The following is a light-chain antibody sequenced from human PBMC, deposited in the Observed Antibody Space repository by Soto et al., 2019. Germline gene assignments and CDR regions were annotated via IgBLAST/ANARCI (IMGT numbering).Light chain of an antibody. V-gene: IGLV1-51*01. CDR3: GTWDSSLSAVV. J-gene: IGLJ2*01. Sequence: QSVLTQPPSVSAAPGQKVTISCSGSSSNIGINFVSWYQQLPGTAPKLLIYDNSNRPSGIPDRFSGSKSGTSATLGITGLQTGDEADYYCGTWDSSLSAVVFGGGTKLTV. CDR1: SSNIGINF. CDR2: DNS.